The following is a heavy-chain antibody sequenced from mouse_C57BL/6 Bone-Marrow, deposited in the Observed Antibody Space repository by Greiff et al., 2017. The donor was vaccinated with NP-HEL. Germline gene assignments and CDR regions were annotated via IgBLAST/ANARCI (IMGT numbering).Heavy chain of an antibody. CDR2: IDPETGGT. J-gene: IGHJ1*03. V-gene: IGHV1-15*01. CDR3: TENYYGSSYWYLDV. D-gene: IGHD1-1*01. CDR1: GYTFTDYE. Sequence: VQLQQSGAELVRPGASVTLSCKASGYTFTDYEMHWVKPTPVHGLEWIGAIDPETGGTAYNQKFKGKAILTADKSSSTAYMELRSLTSEDSAVYYCTENYYGSSYWYLDVWGTGTTVTVSS.